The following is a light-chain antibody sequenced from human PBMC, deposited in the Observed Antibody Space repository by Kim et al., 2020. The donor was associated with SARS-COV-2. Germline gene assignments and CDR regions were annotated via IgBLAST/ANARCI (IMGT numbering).Light chain of an antibody. CDR1: QGDTRRY. CDR2: DAA. CDR3: QQYESAPMT. Sequence: STGGGDTPSCLDRQGDTRRYLYWYQQRPGQAPSLSIYDAATRATGIPDRFSGSGSGTDFTLTKSRLEPEDFAIYDCQQYESAPMTFGQGTRLEIK. V-gene: IGKV3-20*01. J-gene: IGKJ5*01.